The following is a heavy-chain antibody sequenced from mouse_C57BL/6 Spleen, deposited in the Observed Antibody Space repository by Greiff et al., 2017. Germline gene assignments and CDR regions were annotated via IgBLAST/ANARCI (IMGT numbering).Heavy chain of an antibody. Sequence: QVQLQQSGAELVRPGTSVKVSCKASGYAFTNYLIEWVKQRPGQGLEWIGVINPGSGGTNYNEKFKGKATLTADKSSSTAYMQLSSLTSEDSAVYFCARAGLRPLAYWGQGTLVIVSA. J-gene: IGHJ3*01. D-gene: IGHD2-4*01. CDR2: INPGSGGT. CDR1: GYAFTNYL. V-gene: IGHV1-54*01. CDR3: ARAGLRPLAY.